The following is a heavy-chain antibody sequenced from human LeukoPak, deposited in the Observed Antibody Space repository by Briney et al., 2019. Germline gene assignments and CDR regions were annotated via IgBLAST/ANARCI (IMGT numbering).Heavy chain of an antibody. CDR2: ISFDGSHK. V-gene: IGHV3-30*18. Sequence: GGSLRLSCAASRFTFSACGLHWVRQAPGKGLEWVAAISFDGSHKYYADSVKGRFTISRDNSMNTLYLQMNSLRAEDTAVYYCAKGTAVDRQYFENWGQGTLVTVSS. CDR1: RFTFSACG. CDR3: AKGTAVDRQYFEN. J-gene: IGHJ4*02. D-gene: IGHD1-1*01.